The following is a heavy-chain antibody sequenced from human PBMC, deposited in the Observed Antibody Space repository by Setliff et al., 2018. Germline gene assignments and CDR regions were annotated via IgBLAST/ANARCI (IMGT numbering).Heavy chain of an antibody. J-gene: IGHJ4*02. Sequence: PGGSLRLSCAASGFTFSNYWMSWVRQAPGKGLEWVAKTKQDGSEKYYVDSVKGRFTISRDNAKNTLYLQMNSLRAEDTAVYYCAKDLGGFDYWGQGTLVTVSS. CDR3: AKDLGGFDY. CDR2: TKQDGSEK. CDR1: GFTFSNYW. V-gene: IGHV3-7*03. D-gene: IGHD3-16*01.